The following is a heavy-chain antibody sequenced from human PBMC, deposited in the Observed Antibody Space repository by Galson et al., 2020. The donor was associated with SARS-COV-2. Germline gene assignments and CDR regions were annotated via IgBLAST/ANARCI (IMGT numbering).Heavy chain of an antibody. CDR3: ARDSAGSEYSSSWYDPYFDY. CDR2: IWYDGSNK. CDR1: GFTFSSYG. V-gene: IGHV3-33*01. J-gene: IGHJ4*02. D-gene: IGHD6-13*01. Sequence: QLGESLKISCAASGFTFSSYGMHWVRQAPGKGLEWVAVIWYDGSNKYYADSVKGRFTISRDNSKNTLYLQMNSLRAEDTAVYYCARDSAGSEYSSSWYDPYFDYGGQGTLVTVSS.